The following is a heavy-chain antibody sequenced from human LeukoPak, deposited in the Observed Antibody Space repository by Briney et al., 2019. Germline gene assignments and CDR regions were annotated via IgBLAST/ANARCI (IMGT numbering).Heavy chain of an antibody. J-gene: IGHJ4*02. V-gene: IGHV3-30*18. CDR1: GFTFSSYG. Sequence: GGSLRLSCAASGFTFSSYGMHWVRQAPGKGLEWVAVISYDGSNKYYADSVKGRFTISRDNSKNTLYLQMNSLRAEDTAVYYCVKLDWNGYFDYWGQGTLVTVSS. CDR2: ISYDGSNK. D-gene: IGHD1-1*01. CDR3: VKLDWNGYFDY.